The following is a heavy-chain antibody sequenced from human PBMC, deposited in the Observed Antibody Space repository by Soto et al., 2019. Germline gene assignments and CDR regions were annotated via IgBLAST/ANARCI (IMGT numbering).Heavy chain of an antibody. CDR2: TIPLFATA. V-gene: IGHV1-69*01. J-gene: IGHJ4*02. CDR3: ARGLFGPQWLVVFDT. D-gene: IGHD6-19*01. Sequence: QVHLVQSGAEVKKPGSSVKVSCKASGGSFSNYIFAWVRQAPGQGLEWMGGTIPLFATAQYAQKLQGRVTITSYESKSTVYIDLTSLTSDDTAVYYCARGLFGPQWLVVFDTWGQGTLVTVSS. CDR1: GGSFSNYI.